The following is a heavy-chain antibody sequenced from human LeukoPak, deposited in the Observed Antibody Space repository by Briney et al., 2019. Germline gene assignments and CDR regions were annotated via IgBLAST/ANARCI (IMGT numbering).Heavy chain of an antibody. D-gene: IGHD2-2*01. CDR3: AREPPYTGHCDITTCDVSRFDL. J-gene: IGHJ4*02. Sequence: GASVKVSCKASRNIFTGYFIHWVRQAPGQGLEWMGWINPKNGGTNPAEKFQGRVTMTRDTSLSTAFMELTGLTSDDTAVYFCAREPPYTGHCDITTCDVSRFDLWGRGTLVTVSS. CDR1: RNIFTGYF. CDR2: INPKNGGT. V-gene: IGHV1-2*02.